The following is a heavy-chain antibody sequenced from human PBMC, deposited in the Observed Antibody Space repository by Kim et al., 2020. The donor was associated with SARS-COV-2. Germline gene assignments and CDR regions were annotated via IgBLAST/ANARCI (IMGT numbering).Heavy chain of an antibody. V-gene: IGHV1-8*01. CDR3: ARLGGVVYGMDV. D-gene: IGHD2-2*01. J-gene: IGHJ6*02. Sequence: GYAQKFQGRVTMTRNTSISTAYMELSSLRSEDTAVYYCARLGGVVYGMDVWGQGTTVTVSS.